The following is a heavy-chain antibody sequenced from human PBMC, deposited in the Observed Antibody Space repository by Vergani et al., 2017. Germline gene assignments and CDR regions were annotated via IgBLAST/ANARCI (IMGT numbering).Heavy chain of an antibody. CDR1: GCSISSRSYY. J-gene: IGHJ6*02. CDR3: ARHEAVNYYGMDV. D-gene: IGHD6-19*01. V-gene: IGHV4-39*01. Sequence: QLQLQESGPGLVKPSETLYLTCTVSGCSISSRSYYWGWIRQPPGKGLEWIGSIYYSGSTYYNPSLKSRVTISVDTSKNQFSLKLSSVTAADTAVYYCARHEAVNYYGMDVWGQGTTVTVSS. CDR2: IYYSGST.